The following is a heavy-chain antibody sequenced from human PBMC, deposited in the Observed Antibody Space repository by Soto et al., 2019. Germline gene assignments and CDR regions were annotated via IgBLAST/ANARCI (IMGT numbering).Heavy chain of an antibody. D-gene: IGHD3-22*01. CDR1: GGSISSGDYY. J-gene: IGHJ4*02. V-gene: IGHV4-30-4*01. Sequence: QVQLQESGPGLVKPSQTLSLTCTVSGGSISSGDYYWSWIRQPTGKCLEWIGYIYYSGSTYYNPSVNSRVTISVDTSKNQFSLKLSSVTAADTAVYYCARDSSGYYLFAYWGQGTLVTVSS. CDR2: IYYSGST. CDR3: ARDSSGYYLFAY.